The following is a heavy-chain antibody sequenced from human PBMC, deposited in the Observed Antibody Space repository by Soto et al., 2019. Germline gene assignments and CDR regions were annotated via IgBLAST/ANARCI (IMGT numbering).Heavy chain of an antibody. CDR3: ARGISGYDQDFDT. J-gene: IGHJ4*02. Sequence: EVQLVESGGGVVRPGGSLRLSCAAPGFNFDDYGMSWVRQAPGKGLEWVSGINWNSNSRGYADSVKGRFTISRDNVQNSLYLEMNSLRAEDTAFYYCARGISGYDQDFDTWGQGTLVTVSS. V-gene: IGHV3-20*04. CDR1: GFNFDDYG. D-gene: IGHD5-12*01. CDR2: INWNSNSR.